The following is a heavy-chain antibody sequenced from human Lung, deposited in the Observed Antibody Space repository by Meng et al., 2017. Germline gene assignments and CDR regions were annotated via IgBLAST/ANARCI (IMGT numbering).Heavy chain of an antibody. D-gene: IGHD4-11*01. J-gene: IGHJ4*02. CDR2: INHSGST. V-gene: IGHV4-34*01. CDR1: GVSFSDHF. Sequence: QVQPHECGTGLLHPSEPLALTCVVAGVSFSDHFWSWLRQPPGKGLEWIGEINHSGSTNYNPSLESRATISVDTSQNNLSLKLSSVTAADSAVYYCARGPTTMAHDFDYWGQGTLVTVSS. CDR3: ARGPTTMAHDFDY.